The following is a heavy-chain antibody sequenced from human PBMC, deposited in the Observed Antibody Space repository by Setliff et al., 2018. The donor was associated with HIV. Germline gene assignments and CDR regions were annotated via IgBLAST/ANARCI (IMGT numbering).Heavy chain of an antibody. CDR1: GYLFTGYY. CDR2: INVNSGGT. D-gene: IGHD5-12*01. CDR3: ARGWLPTDFSFYYMDV. Sequence: ASVKVSCKASGYLFTGYYMHWVRQAPGQGLEWMGWINVNSGGTKYAQKFQGRVTMTRDTSISTAYMEVSSLRSDDTAVYYCARGWLPTDFSFYYMDVWGKGTTVTVSS. V-gene: IGHV1-2*02. J-gene: IGHJ6*03.